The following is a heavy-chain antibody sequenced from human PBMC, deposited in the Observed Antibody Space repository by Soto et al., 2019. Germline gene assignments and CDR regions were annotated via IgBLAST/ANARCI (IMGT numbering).Heavy chain of an antibody. CDR1: GGTFSSYA. D-gene: IGHD6-19*01. CDR2: IIPIFGTA. V-gene: IGHV1-69*13. Sequence: GXSVKVSFKASGGTFSSYAISWVRQAPVQGLEWMGGIIPIFGTANYAQKFQGRVTITADESTSTAYMELSSLRSEDTAAYYCARDDGIAVAGTRDNYYYYGMDVWGQGTKVTVYS. CDR3: ARDDGIAVAGTRDNYYYYGMDV. J-gene: IGHJ6*02.